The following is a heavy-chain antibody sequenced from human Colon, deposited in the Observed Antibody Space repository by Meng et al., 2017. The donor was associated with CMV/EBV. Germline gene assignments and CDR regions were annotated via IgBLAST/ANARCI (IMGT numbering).Heavy chain of an antibody. CDR2: IYHSGTT. J-gene: IGHJ5*02. CDR3: AKIPLGYSLSPLVGLDP. CDR1: GVSISSDNW. D-gene: IGHD5-18*01. Sequence: QGQLQGSSPGLVKPPGTLSLICSVSGVSISSDNWWTWVRQPPGKGLEWIGEIYHSGTTNYNPSLKSRVTISVDKSKNQVSLNLSSVTAADTAAYFCAKIPLGYSLSPLVGLDPWGQGTLVTVSS. V-gene: IGHV4-4*01.